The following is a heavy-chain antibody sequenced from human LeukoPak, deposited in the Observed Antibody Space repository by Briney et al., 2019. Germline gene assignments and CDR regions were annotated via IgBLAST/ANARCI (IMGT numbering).Heavy chain of an antibody. J-gene: IGHJ4*02. V-gene: IGHV1-69*05. CDR2: IIPIFGTA. D-gene: IGHD6-13*01. CDR3: ARGTISPGIAAARYFDY. CDR1: GGTFSSYA. Sequence: SVKVSCKASGGTFSSYAISWVRQAPGQGLEWMGGIIPIFGTANYAQKFQGRVTITTDESTSTAYMELSSLRSEDTAVYYCARGTISPGIAAARYFDYWGQGTLVTVSS.